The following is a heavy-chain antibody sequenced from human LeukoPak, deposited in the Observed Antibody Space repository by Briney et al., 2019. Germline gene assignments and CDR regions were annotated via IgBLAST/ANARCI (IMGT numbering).Heavy chain of an antibody. CDR2: ISYDGSNK. CDR3: AKDPGDYSNYNDY. D-gene: IGHD4-11*01. CDR1: GFTFSSYD. J-gene: IGHJ4*02. Sequence: PGGSLRLSCAASGFTFSSYDMHWVRQAPGKGLEWVAVISYDGSNKYYADSVKGRFTISRDNSKNTLYLQMNSLRAEDTAVYYCAKDPGDYSNYNDYWGQGTLVTVSS. V-gene: IGHV3-30*18.